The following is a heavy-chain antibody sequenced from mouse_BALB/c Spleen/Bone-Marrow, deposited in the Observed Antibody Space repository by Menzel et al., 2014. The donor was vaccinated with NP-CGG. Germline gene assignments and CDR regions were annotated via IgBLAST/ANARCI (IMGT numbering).Heavy chain of an antibody. V-gene: IGHV2-2*02. CDR1: GFSLTSYG. Sequence: QVQLKESGPGLVQPSQSLSITCTISGFSLTSYGVHWVRQSPGKGLEWLGVIWSGGSTDYNAAFISRLSISKDNSKSQVFFKMNSLQANDTAIYYCASNWDYAMDYWGQGTSVTVSS. CDR3: ASNWDYAMDY. CDR2: IWSGGST. J-gene: IGHJ4*01. D-gene: IGHD4-1*01.